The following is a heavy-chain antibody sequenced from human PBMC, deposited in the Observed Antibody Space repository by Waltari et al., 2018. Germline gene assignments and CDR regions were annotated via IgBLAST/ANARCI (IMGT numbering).Heavy chain of an antibody. CDR1: GFPLSGRGMC. CDR2: IDWDDDR. D-gene: IGHD6-19*01. CDR3: ARAVASYGMDV. J-gene: IGHJ6*02. Sequence: QVTLRESGPALVNPTQTLTLTCSFSGFPLSGRGMCVSWLRQPPGKALEWLARIDWDDDRFYSASLKSRLTISKGASYNQVVLTMTNIDPVDTATYYCARAVASYGMDVWGQGTTVTVSS. V-gene: IGHV2-70*17.